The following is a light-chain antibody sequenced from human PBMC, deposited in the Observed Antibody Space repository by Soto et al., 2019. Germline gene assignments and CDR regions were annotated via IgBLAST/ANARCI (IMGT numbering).Light chain of an antibody. CDR1: QSVGSW. V-gene: IGKV1-5*03. J-gene: IGKJ1*01. Sequence: DIQMTQSPSTLSASVGDRVTITCRASQSVGSWLAWYQQKPGKAPKLLIYQASSLASGVPTRFSGSGSGTEFSLDVSSLQPDDFASYHCQPYGSSSPLTFGQGTKVEIK. CDR2: QAS. CDR3: QPYGSSSPLT.